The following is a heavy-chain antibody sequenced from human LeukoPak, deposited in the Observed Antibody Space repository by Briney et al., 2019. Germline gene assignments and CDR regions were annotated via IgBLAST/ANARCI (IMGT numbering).Heavy chain of an antibody. CDR3: ARDLGSSGGDNWFDP. V-gene: IGHV7-4-1*02. J-gene: IGHJ5*02. Sequence: ASVKVSCKASGGTFSSYAISWVRQGPGQGLEWMGWINTNSGNPTYAQGFTGRFVFSLDTSVSTAYLQISSLKAEDTAVYYCARDLGSSGGDNWFDPWGQGTLVTVSS. D-gene: IGHD6-19*01. CDR2: INTNSGNP. CDR1: GGTFSSYA.